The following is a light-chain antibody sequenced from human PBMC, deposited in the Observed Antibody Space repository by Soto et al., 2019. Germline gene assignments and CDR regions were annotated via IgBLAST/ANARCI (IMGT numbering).Light chain of an antibody. CDR3: QQYGSSPRGTT. Sequence: EIVMTQSPSTLSVSPGERATLSCRASQSVSSKLAWYQQKPGQAPRLLIYGASSRATGIPDRLSGSGSGTDFTLTISRLEPEDFAVYYCQQYGSSPRGTTFGQGTRLEIK. CDR2: GAS. V-gene: IGKV3-20*01. J-gene: IGKJ5*01. CDR1: QSVSSK.